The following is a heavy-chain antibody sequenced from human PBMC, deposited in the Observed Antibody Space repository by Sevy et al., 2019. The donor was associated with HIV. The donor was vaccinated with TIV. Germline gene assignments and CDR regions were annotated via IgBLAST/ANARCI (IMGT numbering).Heavy chain of an antibody. CDR2: FSFGCGKI. D-gene: IGHD2-8*01. CDR3: AREGCTKPHDY. V-gene: IGHV3-23*01. CDR1: GFTFSKYS. J-gene: IGHJ4*02. Sequence: GGSLRLSCAASGFTFSKYSMSWIRQTPGKGLEWVSTFSFGCGKINYADSVKGRFSISRDDSRNTFYLQMNSLRAEETAIYYCAREGCTKPHDYWGQGTVVTVSS.